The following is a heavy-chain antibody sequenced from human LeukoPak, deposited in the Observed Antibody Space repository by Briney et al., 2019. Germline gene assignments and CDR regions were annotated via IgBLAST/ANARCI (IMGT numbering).Heavy chain of an antibody. V-gene: IGHV5-51*01. CDR3: AKSGGDLFLEY. J-gene: IGHJ4*02. D-gene: IGHD2-21*01. Sequence: GESLKISCKGSGYSFTSYWIGWVRQMPGKGLEWMGIIYPGDSDTRYSPSFQGQVTISVDKSTSTVYLQWSSLKPSDTAMYYCAKSGGDLFLEYWGQGTLVTVSS. CDR1: GYSFTSYW. CDR2: IYPGDSDT.